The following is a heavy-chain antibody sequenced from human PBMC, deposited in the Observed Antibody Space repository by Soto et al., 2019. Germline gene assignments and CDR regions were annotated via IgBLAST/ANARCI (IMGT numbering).Heavy chain of an antibody. CDR2: INPLAGTT. CDR1: GYPFTTYY. CDR3: ARGGTGTAGSRAYQGMDV. D-gene: IGHD1-1*01. V-gene: IGHV1-46*01. Sequence: QVLLVQSGAQVREPGASVMISCKASGYPFTTYYIHWVRQAPGQGLEWMGIINPLAGTTSSVQKFEDRVSMTRHPSTATVYLDLSDLTSDDTAVYFCARGGTGTAGSRAYQGMDVWGQGTTVTVSS. J-gene: IGHJ6*02.